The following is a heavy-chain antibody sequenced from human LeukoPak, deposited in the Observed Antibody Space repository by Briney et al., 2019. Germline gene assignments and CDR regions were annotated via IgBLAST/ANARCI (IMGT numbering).Heavy chain of an antibody. CDR1: GYTFTSYG. CDR2: ISAYNGNT. D-gene: IGHD3-10*01. J-gene: IGHJ5*02. CDR3: ARDPRQMDYGSGSLNWFDP. Sequence: ASVKVSCKASGYTFTSYGISWVRHAPGQGLEWMGWISAYNGNTSYAQKVQGRVTMTTDTSTRTAYMELRSLRSDDTAVYYCARDPRQMDYGSGSLNWFDPWGQGTLVTVSS. V-gene: IGHV1-18*01.